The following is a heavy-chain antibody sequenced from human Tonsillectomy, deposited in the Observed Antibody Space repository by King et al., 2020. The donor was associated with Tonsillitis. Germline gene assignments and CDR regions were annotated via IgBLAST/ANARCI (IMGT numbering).Heavy chain of an antibody. CDR3: ARDRNREDSGIYYDVFDI. Sequence: EVQLVESGGGLVQPGGSLSLSCAGSGFIFSNYWMAWRRQAPGKGLDGVANLRGDGSKKYYLDVVKGRFAISRDNAKKSLDLEMNSLRAEDTAVYYCARDRNREDSGIYYDVFDIWGQGTMLTVSS. CDR2: LRGDGSKK. V-gene: IGHV3-7*04. J-gene: IGHJ3*02. D-gene: IGHD6-19*01. CDR1: GFIFSNYW.